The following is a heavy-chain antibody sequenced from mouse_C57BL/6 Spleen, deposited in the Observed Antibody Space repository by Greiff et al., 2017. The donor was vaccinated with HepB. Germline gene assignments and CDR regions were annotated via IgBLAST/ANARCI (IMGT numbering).Heavy chain of an antibody. D-gene: IGHD4-1*01. CDR1: GYTFTSYW. V-gene: IGHV1-69*01. CDR2: IDPSDSYT. CDR3: AVTGTAWFAY. J-gene: IGHJ3*01. Sequence: QVQLKQPGAELVMPGASVKLSCKASGYTFTSYWMHWVKQRPGQGLEWIGEIDPSDSYTNYNQKFKGKSTLTVDKSSSTAYMQLSSLTSEDSAVYYCAVTGTAWFAYWGQGTLVTVSA.